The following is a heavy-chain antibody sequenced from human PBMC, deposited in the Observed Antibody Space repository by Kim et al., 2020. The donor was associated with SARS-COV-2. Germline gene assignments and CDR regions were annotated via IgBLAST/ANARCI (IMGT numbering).Heavy chain of an antibody. J-gene: IGHJ4*02. V-gene: IGHV4-34*01. CDR1: GGSLSGYY. CDR2: INQSGRT. D-gene: IGHD3-10*01. CDR3: ARGSGYGSGSAYFDY. Sequence: SETLSLTCDVSGGSLSGYYWSWIRQSPGRGLDYIGEINQSGRTNYNPSVKSRVSISRDTSKNQFSLKLTSVTAADTAVYYCARGSGYGSGSAYFDYWGQGALVTVSS.